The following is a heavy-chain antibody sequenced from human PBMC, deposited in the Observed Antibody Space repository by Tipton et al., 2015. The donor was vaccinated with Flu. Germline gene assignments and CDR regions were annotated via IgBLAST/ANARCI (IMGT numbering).Heavy chain of an antibody. Sequence: TLSLTCTVSDYSISSGYYWGWIRQPPGKGLEWIGSIYHSGSTYYNPSLKSRVTISVDTSKNQFSLKLSSVTAADTAVYYCARGPEQWLVNPHYFDYWGQGTLVTVSS. CDR2: IYHSGST. J-gene: IGHJ4*02. CDR1: DYSISSGYY. CDR3: ARGPEQWLVNPHYFDY. D-gene: IGHD6-19*01. V-gene: IGHV4-38-2*02.